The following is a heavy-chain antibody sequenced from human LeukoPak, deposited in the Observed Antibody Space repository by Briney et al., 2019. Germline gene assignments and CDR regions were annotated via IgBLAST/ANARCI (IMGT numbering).Heavy chain of an antibody. Sequence: GGSLRLSCAASGFTFSSYGMHWVRQAPGRGLEWVAVISYDGSNKYYADSVKGRFTISRDNSKNTLYLQMNSLRAEDTSVYYCARDLQYCSSTSCYAAYYYYGMDVWGQGTTVTVSS. CDR3: ARDLQYCSSTSCYAAYYYYGMDV. J-gene: IGHJ6*01. V-gene: IGHV3-30*19. CDR1: GFTFSSYG. D-gene: IGHD2-2*01. CDR2: ISYDGSNK.